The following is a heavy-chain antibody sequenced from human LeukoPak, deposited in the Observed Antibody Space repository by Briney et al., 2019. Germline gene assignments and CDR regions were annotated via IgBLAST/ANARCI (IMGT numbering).Heavy chain of an antibody. CDR1: GYTFTSYY. Sequence: ASVKVSCKASGYTFTSYYIHWVRQAPGQGLQWMGIINPSDGSTNYARNFQGRVTITADESTSTAYMELSSLRSEDTAVYYCARSPRGYCSSTSCLPNDYWGQGTLVTVSS. CDR3: ARSPRGYCSSTSCLPNDY. J-gene: IGHJ4*02. D-gene: IGHD2-2*01. CDR2: INPSDGST. V-gene: IGHV1-46*01.